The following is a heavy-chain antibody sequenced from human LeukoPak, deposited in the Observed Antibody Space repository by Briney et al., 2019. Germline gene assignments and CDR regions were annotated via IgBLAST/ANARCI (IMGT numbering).Heavy chain of an antibody. CDR3: ARDGPYSSGTPVDGDY. CDR2: ISYDGSNK. J-gene: IGHJ4*02. D-gene: IGHD3-10*01. V-gene: IGHV3-30-3*01. Sequence: GGSLRLSCAASGFTFSSYAMHWVRQPPGKGLEWVAVISYDGSNKYYADSVKGRFTIPRDTSTNTLYLQMNRVIGADTGVNYCARDGPYSSGTPVDGDYWGQGTLVTASS. CDR1: GFTFSSYA.